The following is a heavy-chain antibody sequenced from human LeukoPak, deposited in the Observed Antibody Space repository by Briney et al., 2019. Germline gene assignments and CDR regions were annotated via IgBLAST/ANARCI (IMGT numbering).Heavy chain of an antibody. Sequence: ASVKVSCKASGYTFTGYYMHWVRQAPGQGLEWMGWINPNSGGTNYAQKFQGRVTMTRDTSISTAYMELSRLRSDDTAVYYCARRGSSVGGSYYSFDYWSQGTLVTVSS. CDR1: GYTFTGYY. CDR3: ARRGSSVGGSYYSFDY. V-gene: IGHV1-2*02. D-gene: IGHD1-26*01. J-gene: IGHJ4*02. CDR2: INPNSGGT.